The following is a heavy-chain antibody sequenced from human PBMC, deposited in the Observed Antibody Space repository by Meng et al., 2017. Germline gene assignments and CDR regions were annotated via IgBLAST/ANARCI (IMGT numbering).Heavy chain of an antibody. Sequence: VQVVGSGGGLVKPGGSLRLSCVASGFRVTDAWMSWVRQAPGKGLEWVGRINSNSDGGTTDYAAPVKGRFTISRDDSKNTLYLQMNSLITEDTAVYFCATGAAAADHWGQGTLVTVSS. D-gene: IGHD6-13*01. CDR1: GFRVTDAW. CDR2: INSNSDGGTT. V-gene: IGHV3-15*01. CDR3: ATGAAAADH. J-gene: IGHJ4*02.